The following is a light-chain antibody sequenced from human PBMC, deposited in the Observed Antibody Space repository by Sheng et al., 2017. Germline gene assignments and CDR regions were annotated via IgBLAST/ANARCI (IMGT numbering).Light chain of an antibody. J-gene: IGKJ4*01. CDR2: WAS. CDR1: QSVLESANNQNY. Sequence: DIVMTQSPGSLAVPLGESATINCKSSQSVLESANNQNYLAWYQQKPGQPPRLLIYWASTRESGVPDRFSGRGSGTDFTLTLSSLQAEDVAVYYCQQYYSTLSLTFGGGTKVEIK. V-gene: IGKV4-1*01. CDR3: QQYYSTLSLT.